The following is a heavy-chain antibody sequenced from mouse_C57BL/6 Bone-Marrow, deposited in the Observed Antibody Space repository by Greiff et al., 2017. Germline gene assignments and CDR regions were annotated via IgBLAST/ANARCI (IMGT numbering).Heavy chain of an antibody. J-gene: IGHJ4*01. CDR3: ARGNTTSMDY. CDR1: GYTFTSYW. CDR2: IHPNSGST. Sequence: QVQLQQSGAELVKPGASVTLSCKASGYTFTSYWMHWVKQRPGQGLEWIGMIHPNSGSTNYNEKFKSKATLTVDKSSSTAYMQLSSLTSEDSAVYYCARGNTTSMDYWGQGTSVTVSS. D-gene: IGHD5-5*01. V-gene: IGHV1-64*01.